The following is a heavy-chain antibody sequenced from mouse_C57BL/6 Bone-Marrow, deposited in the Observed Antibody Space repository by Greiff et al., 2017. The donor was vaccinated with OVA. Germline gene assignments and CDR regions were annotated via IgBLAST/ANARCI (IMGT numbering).Heavy chain of an antibody. D-gene: IGHD1-1*01. CDR1: GYNFKDDY. CDR3: TTPSVYCSSTYFDV. Sequence: EVQLQQSGAELARPGASVKLSCTASGYNFKDDYMHWVKPRPEQGLEWIGCIDPGNGDTEYASKFQGKATITADKSSNTSYLQLSSLNSEDTAVYYCTTPSVYCSSTYFDVWGTGTTVTVSS. J-gene: IGHJ1*03. V-gene: IGHV14-4*01. CDR2: IDPGNGDT.